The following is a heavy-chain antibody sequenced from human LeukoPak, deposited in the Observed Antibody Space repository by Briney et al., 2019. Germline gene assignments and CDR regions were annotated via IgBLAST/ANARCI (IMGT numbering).Heavy chain of an antibody. CDR2: ISGSGGST. CDR3: ASTAMVTGY. V-gene: IGHV3-23*01. D-gene: IGHD5-18*01. J-gene: IGHJ4*02. Sequence: PGGSLRLSCAASGFTFSSYAMSWVRQAPGKGLEWVSAISGSGGSTYYADSVKGRFTISRDNPKNTLYPQMNSLRGEDTAVYYCASTAMVTGYWGQGTLVTVSS. CDR1: GFTFSSYA.